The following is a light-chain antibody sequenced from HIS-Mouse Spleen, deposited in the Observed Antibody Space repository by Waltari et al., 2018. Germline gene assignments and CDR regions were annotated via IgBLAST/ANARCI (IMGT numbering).Light chain of an antibody. CDR3: SSYTSSSTLV. CDR2: DVS. Sequence: QSALTQPASVSGSPGQSITIPCTGTSSDVGGYNYVSCYQQHPAKAPKLMIYDVSNRPSGVSNRFSGSKSGNTASLTISGLQAEDEADYYCSSYTSSSTLVFGTGTKVTVL. J-gene: IGLJ1*01. V-gene: IGLV2-14*03. CDR1: SSDVGGYNY.